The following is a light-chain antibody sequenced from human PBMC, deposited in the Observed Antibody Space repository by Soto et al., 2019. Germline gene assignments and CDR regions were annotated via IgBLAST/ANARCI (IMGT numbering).Light chain of an antibody. CDR3: QQCGTSPPVT. CDR1: ESVSSTY. J-gene: IGKJ4*01. V-gene: IGKV3-20*01. Sequence: EIVLTQFPGTLSLSPGERATLSCRASESVSSTYLAWYQHKPGQPPRLLIYGASSRATGIPDRFSGSGSGTDFTLTIARLEPEDRAVYYCQQCGTSPPVTFGGGTKVDIK. CDR2: GAS.